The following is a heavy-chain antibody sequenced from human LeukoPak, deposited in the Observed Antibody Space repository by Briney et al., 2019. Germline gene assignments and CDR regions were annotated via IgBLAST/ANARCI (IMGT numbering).Heavy chain of an antibody. CDR3: ARNLLDPTPPDY. D-gene: IGHD2-15*01. CDR1: GGTFSSYA. Sequence: RASVKVSCMASGGTFSSYAISWVRQAPGQGLEWMGRIIPILGIANYAQKFQGRVTITADKSTSTAYMELSSLRSEDTAVYSRARNLLDPTPPDYWGQGTLVTVSS. CDR2: IIPILGIA. J-gene: IGHJ4*02. V-gene: IGHV1-69*04.